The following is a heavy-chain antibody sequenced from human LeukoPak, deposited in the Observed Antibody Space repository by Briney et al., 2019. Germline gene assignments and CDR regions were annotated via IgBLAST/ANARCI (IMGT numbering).Heavy chain of an antibody. D-gene: IGHD4-23*01. CDR1: GYGFTSYW. CDR2: IYPGDSDT. V-gene: IGHV5-51*01. J-gene: IGHJ4*02. CDR3: ARRYGGNSAPFDY. Sequence: GESLKISCKGSGYGFTSYWIGWVRQIPGKGLGWMGIIYPGDSDTRYSPSFQGQVTISADKSISTAYLQWRSLKASDTAMYYCARRYGGNSAPFDYWGQGTLVTVSS.